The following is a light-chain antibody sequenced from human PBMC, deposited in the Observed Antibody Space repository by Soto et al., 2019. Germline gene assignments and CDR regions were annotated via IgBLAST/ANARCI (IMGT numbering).Light chain of an antibody. J-gene: IGKJ1*01. Sequence: DIQMTQSPSTLSAYVGDRVTITCRASQSISSWLAWYQQKPGKAPKLLIYDASSLESGVPSRFSGSGSGTEFTLTISSLQPDDFATYYCQQYNSYLWMFGQGTKVEIK. CDR1: QSISSW. V-gene: IGKV1-5*01. CDR3: QQYNSYLWM. CDR2: DAS.